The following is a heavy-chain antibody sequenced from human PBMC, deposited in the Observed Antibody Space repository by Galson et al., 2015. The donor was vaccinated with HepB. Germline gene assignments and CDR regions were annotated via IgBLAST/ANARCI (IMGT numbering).Heavy chain of an antibody. J-gene: IGHJ4*02. Sequence: SVKVSCKASGYTFTGYYMHWVRQAPGQGLEWMGWINPNSGGTNYAQKFQGRVTMTRDTSISTAYMELSRLRSDDTAVYYCARASEIFGVVQLDYWGQGTLVTVSS. V-gene: IGHV1-2*02. CDR3: ARASEIFGVVQLDY. D-gene: IGHD3-3*01. CDR1: GYTFTGYY. CDR2: INPNSGGT.